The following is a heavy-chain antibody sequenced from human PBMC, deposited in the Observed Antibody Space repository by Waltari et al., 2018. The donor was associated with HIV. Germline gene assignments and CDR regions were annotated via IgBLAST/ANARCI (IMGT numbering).Heavy chain of an antibody. CDR3: ARERRNYYDSSGYSFDY. J-gene: IGHJ4*02. D-gene: IGHD3-22*01. CDR2: INHSGGT. V-gene: IGHV4-34*01. CDR1: GGSFSGSY. Sequence: QVQLQQWGAGLLKPSETLSPTCAVYGGSFSGSYWSWIRQPPGKGLEWIGQINHSGGTNYNPSLTSRVTISVDTSKNQFSLKLSSVTAADTAVYYCARERRNYYDSSGYSFDYWGQGTLVTVSS.